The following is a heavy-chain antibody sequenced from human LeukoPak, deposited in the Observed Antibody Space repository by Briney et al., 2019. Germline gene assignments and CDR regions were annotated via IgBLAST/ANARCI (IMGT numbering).Heavy chain of an antibody. D-gene: IGHD3-16*02. J-gene: IGHJ4*02. CDR2: IQYDGNNK. CDR1: GFTFSGYG. CDR3: AKDGVIAGDR. Sequence: PGGSLRLSCAASGFTFSGYGMHWVRQAPGKGLERVSFIQYDGNNKYYTDSVKGRFTISRDDSKNTLYLQMSSLRAEDAAVYYCAKDGVIAGDRWGQGTLVTVSS. V-gene: IGHV3-30*02.